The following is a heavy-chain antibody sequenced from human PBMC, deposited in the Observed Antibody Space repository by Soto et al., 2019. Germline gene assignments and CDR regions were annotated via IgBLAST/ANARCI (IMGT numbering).Heavy chain of an antibody. J-gene: IGHJ4*02. V-gene: IGHV3-23*01. CDR2: ISGSGGST. CDR1: GFTFSSYA. D-gene: IGHD3-9*01. CDR3: AGRGYYDILTGYYIHYFDY. Sequence: GGSLRLSCAASGFTFSSYAMSWVRQAPGKGLEWVSAISGSGGSTYYADSVKGRFTISRDNSKNTLYLQMNSLRAEDTAVYYCAGRGYYDILTGYYIHYFDYWGQGTLVTVSS.